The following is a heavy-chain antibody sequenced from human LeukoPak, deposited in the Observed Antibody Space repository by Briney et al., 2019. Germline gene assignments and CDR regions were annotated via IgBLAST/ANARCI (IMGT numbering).Heavy chain of an antibody. CDR2: ISSTGRTI. D-gene: IGHD6-13*01. J-gene: IGHJ5*02. V-gene: IGHV3-48*03. Sequence: PGGSLRLSCAGFGFTFSNHEMNWVRQAPGKGLEWVSYISSTGRTIFYADSVKGRFTISRDNAKNSLFLQMNSLRAENTAVYYCARTLTAAAGAGKNWLDPWGKGTLVTVSS. CDR3: ARTLTAAAGAGKNWLDP. CDR1: GFTFSNHE.